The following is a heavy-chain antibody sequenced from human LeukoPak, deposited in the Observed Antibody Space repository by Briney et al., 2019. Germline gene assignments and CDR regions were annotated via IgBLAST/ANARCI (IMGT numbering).Heavy chain of an antibody. V-gene: IGHV1-2*02. D-gene: IGHD2-15*01. CDR1: GYTFTGYY. CDR3: ARVGGYCSGGSCPIYYYYYGMDV. CDR2: INPNSGGT. Sequence: WASVKVSCKASGYTFTGYYMHWVRQAPGQGLEWMGWINPNSGGTNYAQKFQGRVTMTRDTSISTAYTELSRLRSDDTAVYYCARVGGYCSGGSCPIYYYYYGMDVWGQGTTVTVSS. J-gene: IGHJ6*02.